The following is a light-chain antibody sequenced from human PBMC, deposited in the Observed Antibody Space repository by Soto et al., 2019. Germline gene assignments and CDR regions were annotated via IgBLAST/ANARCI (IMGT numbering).Light chain of an antibody. CDR2: AAS. CDR1: QSISSY. CDR3: QQSYSTPLVT. J-gene: IGKJ4*01. Sequence: DIQMTQSPSSLSASVGDRVTITCRASQSISSYLNWYQQKPGKAPKLLIYAASSLQSGVPSRFSGSGSGTDFTLTISSLQPEDFATYSCQQSYSTPLVTFGGGTKVEIK. V-gene: IGKV1-39*01.